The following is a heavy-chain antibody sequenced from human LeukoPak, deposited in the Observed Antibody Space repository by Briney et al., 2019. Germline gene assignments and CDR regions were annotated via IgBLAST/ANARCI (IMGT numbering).Heavy chain of an antibody. J-gene: IGHJ4*02. D-gene: IGHD6-13*01. V-gene: IGHV3-9*01. Sequence: GGSLRLSCAASGLTFDDYAMHWVRQAPGKGLEWVSGISWSSDSITYADSVKGRFTISRDNAKNSLYLQMNSLRAEDTALYYCEAAGTGFFDYWGQGTLVTVSS. CDR2: ISWSSDSI. CDR3: EAAGTGFFDY. CDR1: GLTFDDYA.